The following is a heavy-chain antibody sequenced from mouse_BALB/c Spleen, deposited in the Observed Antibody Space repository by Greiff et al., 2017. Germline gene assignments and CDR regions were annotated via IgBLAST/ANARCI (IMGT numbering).Heavy chain of an antibody. V-gene: IGHV1-4*01. CDR3: ARSGVRREFDY. CDR2: INPSSGYT. Sequence: QVTLQVSGAELARPGASVKMSCKASGYTFTSYTMHWVKQRPGQGLEWIGYINPSSGYTNYNQKFKDKATLTADKSSSTAYMQLSSLTSEDSAVYYCARSGVRREFDYWGQGTTLTVSS. CDR1: GYTFTSYT. D-gene: IGHD3-2*02. J-gene: IGHJ2*01.